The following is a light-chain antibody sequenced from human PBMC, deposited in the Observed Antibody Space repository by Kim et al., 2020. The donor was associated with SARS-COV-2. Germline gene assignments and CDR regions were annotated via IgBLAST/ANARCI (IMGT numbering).Light chain of an antibody. J-gene: IGLJ3*02. CDR2: QDS. CDR1: KLGDKY. Sequence: SYELTQPPSVSVSPGQTASITCSGDKLGDKYACWYQQKPGQSPVLVIYQDSKRPSGIPERFSGSNSGNTVTLTISGTQAMDEADYYCQAWDSSTGVFGGGTQLTVL. CDR3: QAWDSSTGV. V-gene: IGLV3-1*01.